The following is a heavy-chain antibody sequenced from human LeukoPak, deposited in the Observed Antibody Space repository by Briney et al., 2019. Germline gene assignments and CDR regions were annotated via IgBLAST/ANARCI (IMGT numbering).Heavy chain of an antibody. Sequence: SVKVSCKASGGTFSSYAISWVRQAPGQGLEWMGRIIPIFGTANYAQKFQGRVTITTDESTSTAYMELSSLRSEDTAVYYCARVFGYGDYLANWGQGTLVTVSS. CDR3: ARVFGYGDYLAN. J-gene: IGHJ4*02. CDR2: IIPIFGTA. V-gene: IGHV1-69*05. D-gene: IGHD4-17*01. CDR1: GGTFSSYA.